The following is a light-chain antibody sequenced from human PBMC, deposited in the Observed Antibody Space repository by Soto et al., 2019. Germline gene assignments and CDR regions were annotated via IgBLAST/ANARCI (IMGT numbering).Light chain of an antibody. CDR3: QHYGT. J-gene: IGKJ4*01. CDR2: ETS. Sequence: EIVMTQSPDTVSVSPGEGAELSCRASQSVGSRVAWYQQKLGKPPRLLIYETSTRATGIPDWFSGSGSGTDFTLTISRLEPEAFAVYYCQHYGTFGGGTKVDIK. CDR1: QSVGSR. V-gene: IGKV3-20*01.